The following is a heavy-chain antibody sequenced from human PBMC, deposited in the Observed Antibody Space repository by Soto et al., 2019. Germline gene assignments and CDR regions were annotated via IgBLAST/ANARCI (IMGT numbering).Heavy chain of an antibody. CDR2: ISYDGSNK. CDR3: ARVSEGY. J-gene: IGHJ4*02. CDR1: GFTFSSYA. Sequence: QVQLVESGGGVVQPGRSLRLSCAASGFTFSSYAMHWVRQAPGKGLEWVAVISYDGSNKYYADSVKGRFTISRDNSKNTLYLQMNSLGAEDTAVYYCARVSEGYWGQGTLVTVSS. V-gene: IGHV3-30-3*01.